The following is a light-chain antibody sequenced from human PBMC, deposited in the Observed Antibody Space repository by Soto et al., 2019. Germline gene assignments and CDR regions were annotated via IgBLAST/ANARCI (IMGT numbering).Light chain of an antibody. CDR3: QQYGSSSSWT. J-gene: IGKJ1*01. CDR1: QSVSSDY. V-gene: IGKV3-20*01. CDR2: GAS. Sequence: EIVLTQSPGTLSLSPGESATLSCRASQSVSSDYLAWYQQRPGQAPRLLIYGASSRATGIPDRFSGSGSGTYFSLTIDRLDPEDFAMYYCQQYGSSSSWTFDHGTRVEIK.